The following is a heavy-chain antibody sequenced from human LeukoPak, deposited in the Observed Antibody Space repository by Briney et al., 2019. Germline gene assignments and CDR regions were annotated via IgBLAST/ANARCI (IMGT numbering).Heavy chain of an antibody. V-gene: IGHV4-39*01. CDR3: ARQVSGWYQYYYYYMDV. Sequence: PSETLSLTCTVSGGSISSSSYYWGWIRQPPGKGLEWIGSIYYSGSTYYNPSLKSRVTISVDTSKNQFSLKLSSVTAADTAVYYCARQVSGWYQYYYYYMDVWGKGTTVTISS. CDR1: GGSISSSSYY. D-gene: IGHD6-19*01. CDR2: IYYSGST. J-gene: IGHJ6*03.